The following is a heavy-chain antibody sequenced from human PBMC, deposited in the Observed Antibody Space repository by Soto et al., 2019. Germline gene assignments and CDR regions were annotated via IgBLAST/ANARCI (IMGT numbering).Heavy chain of an antibody. D-gene: IGHD6-19*01. J-gene: IGHJ4*02. Sequence: QVQLVQSGAEVKKPGASVKVSCKASGYIFTGYYMHWVRQAPGQGLEWMGWINPNSGDTNYAQKFQGWVTMTRDTSISTAYMELSRLTFDDTAVYYCASGSRIAVAGNPFSDYWGQGTLVTVSS. V-gene: IGHV1-2*04. CDR2: INPNSGDT. CDR3: ASGSRIAVAGNPFSDY. CDR1: GYIFTGYY.